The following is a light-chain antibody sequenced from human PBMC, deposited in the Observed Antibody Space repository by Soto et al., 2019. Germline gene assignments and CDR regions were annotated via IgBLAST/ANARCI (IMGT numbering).Light chain of an antibody. CDR3: SLYTSEDTYV. CDR1: SSDVGAYTS. J-gene: IGLJ1*01. CDR2: EVS. V-gene: IGLV2-14*01. Sequence: QSVLTQPASVSGSLGQSITISCTGTSSDVGAYTSVSWYRQHPGKAPKLMIYEVSNRPSGVSNRFSGSKSANTASLTISGLQAADEADYYCSLYTSEDTYVFGTGTKVTVL.